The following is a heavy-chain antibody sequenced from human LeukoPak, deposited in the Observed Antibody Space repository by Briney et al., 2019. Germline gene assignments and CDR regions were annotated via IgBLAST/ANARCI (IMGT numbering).Heavy chain of an antibody. D-gene: IGHD3/OR15-3a*01. Sequence: ASVKVSCKVSGYTLTELSMHWVRQAPGKGLEWMGGFDPEDGETIYAQKFQGRVAMTEDTSTDTAYMELSSLRSEDTAVYYCATVAPEDYYFDYWGQGTLVTVSS. J-gene: IGHJ4*02. CDR3: ATVAPEDYYFDY. CDR1: GYTLTELS. V-gene: IGHV1-24*01. CDR2: FDPEDGET.